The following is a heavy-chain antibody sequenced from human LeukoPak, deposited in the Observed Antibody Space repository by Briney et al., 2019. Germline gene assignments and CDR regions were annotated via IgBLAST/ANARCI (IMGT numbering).Heavy chain of an antibody. CDR3: ASEEGGLDV. CDR1: GFTFSRYW. V-gene: IGHV3-74*01. CDR2: IKTDGTYT. J-gene: IGHJ6*02. Sequence: GGSQRLSCAASGFTFSRYWMHWVRQAPGKGLVWVSRIKTDGTYTSYADSVKGRFTISRDNGKSTLYLQMNALRGEDTAVYYCASEEGGLDVWGQGTTVTVSS.